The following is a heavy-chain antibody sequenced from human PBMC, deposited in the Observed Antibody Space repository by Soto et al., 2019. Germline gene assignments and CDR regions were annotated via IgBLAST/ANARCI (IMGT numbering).Heavy chain of an antibody. CDR1: GFTFNSFT. V-gene: IGHV3-30-3*01. CDR3: ATWEERYFQD. CDR2: ISHDGSHK. J-gene: IGHJ1*01. Sequence: QVQLVESGGGVVQPGRSLRLSCAASGFTFNSFTMHWVRQAPGKGLEWVAVISHDGSHKYSADSVKGRFTISRDDSKNTLHLQMSSLRVEDTAIYYCATWEERYFQDWGQGTLVTVSS. D-gene: IGHD1-26*01.